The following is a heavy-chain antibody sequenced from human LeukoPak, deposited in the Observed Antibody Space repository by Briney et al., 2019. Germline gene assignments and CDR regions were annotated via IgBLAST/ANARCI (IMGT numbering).Heavy chain of an antibody. CDR3: AKVGLYSSSWYFDY. Sequence: PGGSLRLSCAASGFTFSSYAMSWVRQAPGKGLEWVSAISGSGGSTYYADSVKGRFTISRDNSRNTLYLQMNSLRAEDTAVYYCAKVGLYSSSWYFDYWGQGTLVTVSS. V-gene: IGHV3-23*01. CDR2: ISGSGGST. J-gene: IGHJ4*02. D-gene: IGHD6-13*01. CDR1: GFTFSSYA.